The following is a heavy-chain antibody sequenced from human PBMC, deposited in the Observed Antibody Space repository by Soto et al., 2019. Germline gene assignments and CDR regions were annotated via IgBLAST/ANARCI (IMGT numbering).Heavy chain of an antibody. CDR2: ISGSGDST. CDR1: GFTFSSYA. Sequence: GGSLRLSCAASGFTFSSYAMSWVRQAPGKGLEWVSAISGSGDSTYYADSAKGRFTISKDISKNSLSLQLDSLRVEDTAVYFCVKDDGGYPSTAPHWGQGTLVTVSS. J-gene: IGHJ4*02. D-gene: IGHD3-22*01. CDR3: VKDDGGYPSTAPH. V-gene: IGHV3-23*01.